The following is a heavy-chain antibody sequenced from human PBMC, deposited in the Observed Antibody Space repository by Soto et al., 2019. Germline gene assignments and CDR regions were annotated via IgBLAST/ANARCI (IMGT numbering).Heavy chain of an antibody. CDR2: IYSGGST. CDR1: GFTVSSNY. CDR3: ARDGYPYSSSWSPYYYYYGMDV. Sequence: PGGSLRLSCAASGFTVSSNYMSWVRQAPGKGLEWVSVIYSGGSTYYADSVKGRFTISRDNSKNTLYLQMNSLRAEDTAVYYCARDGYPYSSSWSPYYYYYGMDVWGQGTTVTVSS. J-gene: IGHJ6*02. V-gene: IGHV3-66*01. D-gene: IGHD6-13*01.